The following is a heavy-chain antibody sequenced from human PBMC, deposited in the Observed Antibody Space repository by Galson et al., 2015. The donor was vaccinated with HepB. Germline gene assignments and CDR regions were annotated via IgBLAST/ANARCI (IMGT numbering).Heavy chain of an antibody. D-gene: IGHD6-19*01. V-gene: IGHV1-69*04. CDR1: GATFSSYT. CDR2: IIPILGIA. CDR3: ARECRYSSGWQ. J-gene: IGHJ4*02. Sequence: SVKVSCKASGATFSSYTISWVRQAPGQGLEWMGRIIPILGIANYAQKFQGRVTITADKSTSTAYMELSSLRSEDTAVYYCARECRYSSGWQWGQGTLVTVSS.